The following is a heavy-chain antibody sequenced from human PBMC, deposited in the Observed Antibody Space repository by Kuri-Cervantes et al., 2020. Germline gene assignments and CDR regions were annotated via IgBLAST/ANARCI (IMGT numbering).Heavy chain of an antibody. J-gene: IGHJ4*02. CDR1: GGTFSSYA. CDR2: IIPIFGTA. CDR3: ARDSTDPTDY. V-gene: IGHV1-69*05. D-gene: IGHD2-21*02. Sequence: SVKVSCKASGGTFSSYAISWVRQAPGQGLEWMGGIIPIFGTANYAQKFQGRVTMTRDTSTSTVYMELSSLRSEDTAVYYCARDSTDPTDYWGQGTLVTVSS.